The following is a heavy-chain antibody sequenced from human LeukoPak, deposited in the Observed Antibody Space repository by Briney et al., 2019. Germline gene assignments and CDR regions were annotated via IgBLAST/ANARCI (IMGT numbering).Heavy chain of an antibody. CDR3: ARHLEYYDFWSGYSRGYYYYYMDV. D-gene: IGHD3-3*01. V-gene: IGHV3-74*01. CDR1: GFNFRIHW. Sequence: GGSLRLSCAASGFNFRIHWMHWVRQAPGKGPVWVSRIKDDGSVTYADSVKGRFTISRDNSKNMVYLQMNSLRAEDTAVYYCARHLEYYDFWSGYSRGYYYYYMDVWGKGTTVTVSS. J-gene: IGHJ6*03. CDR2: IKDDGSVT.